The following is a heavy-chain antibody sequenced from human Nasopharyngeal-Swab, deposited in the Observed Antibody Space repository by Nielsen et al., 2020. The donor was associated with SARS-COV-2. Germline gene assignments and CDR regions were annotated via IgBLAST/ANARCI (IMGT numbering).Heavy chain of an antibody. CDR2: ISPGDSDT. CDR3: ARFGYSQEIDY. CDR1: GYSFTSYW. D-gene: IGHD5-18*01. J-gene: IGHJ4*02. Sequence: GESLKISCKGSGYSFTSYWIGWVRQTPGKGLEWMGIISPGDSDTRYSPSFQGQFTISADKSISTAYLQLSSLKASDTAMYYCARFGYSQEIDYWGQGTLVTVSS. V-gene: IGHV5-51*01.